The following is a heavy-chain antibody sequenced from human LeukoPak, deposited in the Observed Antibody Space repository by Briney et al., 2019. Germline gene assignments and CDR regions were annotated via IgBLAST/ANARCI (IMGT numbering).Heavy chain of an antibody. CDR2: INSDGSST. V-gene: IGHV3-74*01. J-gene: IGHJ5*02. CDR1: GFTFSSYW. Sequence: GGSLRLSCVASGFTFSSYWMHWVRQAPGKGLVWVSRINSDGSSTSYADSVKGRFTISRDNAKNTLYLQMNSLRAEDTAVYYCARTYYYDSSGYYYVYNWFDPWGQGTLVTVSS. D-gene: IGHD3-22*01. CDR3: ARTYYYDSSGYYYVYNWFDP.